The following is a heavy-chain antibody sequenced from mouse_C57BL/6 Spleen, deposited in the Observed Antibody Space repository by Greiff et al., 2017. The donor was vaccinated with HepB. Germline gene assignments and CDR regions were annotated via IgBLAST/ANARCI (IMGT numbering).Heavy chain of an antibody. D-gene: IGHD1-1*01. V-gene: IGHV1-26*01. CDR3: AREGTSYDYGSSYSFAD. Sequence: EVQLQQSGPELVKPGASVKISCKASGYTFTDYYMNWVKQSNGKSLEWIGDINPNNGGTSYNQKFKGKATLTVDKSSSTAYMELRSLTSEDSAAYHCAREGTSYDYGSSYSFADWGQGTLVTVSA. J-gene: IGHJ3*01. CDR1: GYTFTDYY. CDR2: INPNNGGT.